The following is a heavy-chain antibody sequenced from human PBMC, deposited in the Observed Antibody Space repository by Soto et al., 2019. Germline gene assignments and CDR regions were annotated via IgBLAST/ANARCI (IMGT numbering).Heavy chain of an antibody. CDR3: AKLIAAASGSYSGY. Sequence: GGSLRLSCAASGFTFSDYAMSWARQAPGKGLEWVSALCSGGGCAYYADSVKGRFTISRDNSRNTLYLQMNSLISDDTAVYYCAKLIAAASGSYSGYWGQGTLVTVSS. J-gene: IGHJ4*02. D-gene: IGHD3-10*01. V-gene: IGHV3-23*01. CDR1: GFTFSDYA. CDR2: LCSGGGCA.